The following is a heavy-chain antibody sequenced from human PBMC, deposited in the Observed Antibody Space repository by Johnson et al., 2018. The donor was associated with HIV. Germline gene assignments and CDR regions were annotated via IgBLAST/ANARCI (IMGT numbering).Heavy chain of an antibody. D-gene: IGHD6-13*01. V-gene: IGHV3-66*03. J-gene: IGHJ3*02. CDR2: IYSGGST. CDR1: GFTVSSNY. Sequence: VQLVESGGGLIQPGGSLRLSCAASGFTVSSNYMSWVRQAPGKGMEWISVIYSGGSTYYADSVKGRFTISRDNSKNTLYLQMNSLRAEDTAVYYSAKGQTGYSSSWDSGGAFDIWGQGTMVTVSS. CDR3: AKGQTGYSSSWDSGGAFDI.